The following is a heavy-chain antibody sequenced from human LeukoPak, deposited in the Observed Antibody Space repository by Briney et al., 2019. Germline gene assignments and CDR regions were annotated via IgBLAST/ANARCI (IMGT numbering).Heavy chain of an antibody. CDR3: ARGFWGVTLDY. J-gene: IGHJ4*02. CDR2: IYTSGST. V-gene: IGHV4-4*07. CDR1: GGSISSYY. Sequence: PSETLSLTCTVSGGSISSYYWSWIRQPAGKGLEWIGRIYTSGSTNYNPSLKSRGTISVDTSKNQFFLNLSSVTAADTAVYYCARGFWGVTLDYWGQGTLVSVSS. D-gene: IGHD3-16*01.